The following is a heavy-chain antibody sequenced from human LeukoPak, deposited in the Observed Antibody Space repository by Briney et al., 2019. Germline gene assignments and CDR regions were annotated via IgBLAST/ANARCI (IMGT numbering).Heavy chain of an antibody. V-gene: IGHV3-23*01. D-gene: IGHD6-13*01. Sequence: GGSLRLSCAASGFTFSSYAMSWVRQAPGKGLEWVSAISGSGGSTYYADSVKGRFTISRDNSKNTLYLQMSSLRAEDTAVYYCVKASRSSSWYFDYWGQGTLVTVSS. J-gene: IGHJ4*02. CDR3: VKASRSSSWYFDY. CDR1: GFTFSSYA. CDR2: ISGSGGST.